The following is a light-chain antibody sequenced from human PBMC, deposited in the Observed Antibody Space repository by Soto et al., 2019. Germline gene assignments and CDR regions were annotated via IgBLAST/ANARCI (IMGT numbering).Light chain of an antibody. J-gene: IGKJ2*01. V-gene: IGKV4-1*01. Sequence: DIVMTQSPDSLAVSLGERATINCKSSQSLYNSNNLNYLAWYQQKPGQPPKLLLYWASTRESGVPDRFSCSGSGTDLTLTSSSLQAADVEVYYCQQYHSNPSTFGQGTKLEI. CDR3: QQYHSNPST. CDR1: QSLYNSNNLNY. CDR2: WAS.